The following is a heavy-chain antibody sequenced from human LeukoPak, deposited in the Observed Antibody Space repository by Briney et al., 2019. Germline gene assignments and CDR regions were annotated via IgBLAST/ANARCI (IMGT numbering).Heavy chain of an antibody. J-gene: IGHJ6*02. V-gene: IGHV3-30-3*01. CDR3: ARDQYPTYYYYYGIDV. D-gene: IGHD2-2*01. CDR2: ISYDGSNK. CDR1: GFTFSSYA. Sequence: GGSLRLSCAASGFTFSSYAMHWVRQAPGKGLEWVAVISYDGSNKYYADSVKGRFTISRDNSKNTLYLQMNSLRAEDTAVYYCARDQYPTYYYYYGIDVWGQGTTVTVSS.